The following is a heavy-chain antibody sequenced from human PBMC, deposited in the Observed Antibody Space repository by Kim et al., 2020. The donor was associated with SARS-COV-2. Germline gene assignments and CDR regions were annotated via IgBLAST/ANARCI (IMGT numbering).Heavy chain of an antibody. Sequence: ASVKVSCKASGYTFTSYGISWVRQAPGQGLEWMGWISAYNGNTNYAQKLQGRVTMTTDTSTSTAYMELRSLRSDDTAVYYCARDLITMVRGVIIADYWGQGTLVTVSS. V-gene: IGHV1-18*01. CDR3: ARDLITMVRGVIIADY. CDR2: ISAYNGNT. J-gene: IGHJ4*02. CDR1: GYTFTSYG. D-gene: IGHD3-10*01.